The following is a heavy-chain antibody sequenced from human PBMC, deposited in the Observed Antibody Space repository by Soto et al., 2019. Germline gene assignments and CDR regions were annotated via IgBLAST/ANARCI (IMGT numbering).Heavy chain of an antibody. CDR1: GYTFNGYY. CDR3: ARDAVRGGCTNGVCYTGFDP. J-gene: IGHJ5*02. V-gene: IGHV1-2*04. Sequence: ASVKVSCKASGYTFNGYYMHWVRQAPGQGLEWMGWINPSSGDTNYSQKFEGWVTITRDTSTSTAYMELSSLRSEDTAVYYCARDAVRGGCTNGVCYTGFDPWGQGTLVTVSS. D-gene: IGHD2-8*01. CDR2: INPSSGDT.